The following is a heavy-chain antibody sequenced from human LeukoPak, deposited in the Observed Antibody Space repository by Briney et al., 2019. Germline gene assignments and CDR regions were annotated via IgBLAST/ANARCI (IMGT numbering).Heavy chain of an antibody. V-gene: IGHV3-23*01. Sequence: PGGSLRLSCAASGFTFSSYAMSWVRQAPGKGLEWVSAISGSGGSTYYADSVKGRFTISRDNSKNTLYLQMNSLRAEDTAVYYCAKDRLSWELLGSLGAFDIWGQGTMVTVSS. CDR1: GFTFSSYA. D-gene: IGHD1-26*01. CDR2: ISGSGGST. CDR3: AKDRLSWELLGSLGAFDI. J-gene: IGHJ3*02.